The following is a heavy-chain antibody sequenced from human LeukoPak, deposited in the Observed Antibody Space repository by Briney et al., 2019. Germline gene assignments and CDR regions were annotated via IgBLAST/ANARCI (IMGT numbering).Heavy chain of an antibody. Sequence: ASVKVSCKASGGTFSSYAISWVRQAPGQGLEWMGRIIPILGIANYAQKFQGRVTITADKSTSTAYMELSSLRAEDTAVYYCAKMALIVVVPAAGFDPWGQGTLVTVSS. CDR1: GGTFSSYA. J-gene: IGHJ5*02. CDR3: AKMALIVVVPAAGFDP. V-gene: IGHV1-69*04. CDR2: IIPILGIA. D-gene: IGHD2-2*01.